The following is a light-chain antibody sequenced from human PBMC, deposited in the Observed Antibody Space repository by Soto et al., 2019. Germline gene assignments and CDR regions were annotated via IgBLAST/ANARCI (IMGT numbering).Light chain of an antibody. V-gene: IGKV3-20*01. CDR3: QQYNSSL. CDR2: GAS. J-gene: IGKJ1*01. Sequence: SLSLGAVSLTPEERAPLSCRASQSVSNNYLAWYQQKPGQAPRLLIFGASGRATGIPDRFSGSGSGTEFTLTISSLQPDDFATYSCQQYNSSLFAQVAKV. CDR1: QSVSNNY.